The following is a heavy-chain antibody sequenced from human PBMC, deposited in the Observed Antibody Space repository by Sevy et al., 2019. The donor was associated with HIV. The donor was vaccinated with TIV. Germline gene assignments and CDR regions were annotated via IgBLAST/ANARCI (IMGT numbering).Heavy chain of an antibody. V-gene: IGHV3-48*02. Sequence: GGSLRLSRAASGFTFSSYSMNWVRQAPVKGLEWVSYISSSSSTIYYADSVKGRFTISRDNAKNSLYLQMNSLRDEDTAVYYCARGGYYDSSGYYDFDYWGQGTLVTVSS. CDR2: ISSSSSTI. CDR3: ARGGYYDSSGYYDFDY. CDR1: GFTFSSYS. J-gene: IGHJ4*02. D-gene: IGHD3-22*01.